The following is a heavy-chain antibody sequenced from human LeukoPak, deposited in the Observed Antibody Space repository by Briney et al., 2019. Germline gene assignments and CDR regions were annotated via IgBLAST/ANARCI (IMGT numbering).Heavy chain of an antibody. J-gene: IGHJ5*02. Sequence: SQTLSLTCTVSGGSISSGGYYWSWIRQPPGKGLEWIGYIYHSGSTYYDPSLKSRVTISVDRSKNQFSLKLSSVTAADTAVYYCARVSAYCSGGSCRNWFDPWGQGTLVTVSS. CDR1: GGSISSGGYY. CDR2: IYHSGST. D-gene: IGHD2-15*01. CDR3: ARVSAYCSGGSCRNWFDP. V-gene: IGHV4-30-2*01.